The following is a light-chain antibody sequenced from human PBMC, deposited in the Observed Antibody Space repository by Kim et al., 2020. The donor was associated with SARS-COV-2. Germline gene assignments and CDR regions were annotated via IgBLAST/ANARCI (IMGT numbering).Light chain of an antibody. CDR2: GKN. CDR1: SLRSYY. V-gene: IGLV3-19*01. CDR3: NSRDSSVNHLRV. Sequence: SSELTQDPAVSVALGQTVRITCQGDSLRSYYASWYQQKPGQAPVLVIYGKNNRPSGIPDRFSGSSSGNTASLTITGAQAEDEADYYCNSRDSSVNHLRVFGTGTKSPS. J-gene: IGLJ1*01.